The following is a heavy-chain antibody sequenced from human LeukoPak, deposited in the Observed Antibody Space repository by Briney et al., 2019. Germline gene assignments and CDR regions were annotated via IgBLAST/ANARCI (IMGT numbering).Heavy chain of an antibody. Sequence: GGSLRLSCAASGFTFSSYEMNWVRQAPGKGLEWVSYISSSGSTIYYADSVKGRFTISRDNAKNSLYLQMNSLRAEDTAVYYCARDPVPYDSSGYPPHDAFDIWGQGTMVTVSS. J-gene: IGHJ3*02. CDR2: ISSSGSTI. V-gene: IGHV3-48*03. CDR3: ARDPVPYDSSGYPPHDAFDI. D-gene: IGHD3-22*01. CDR1: GFTFSSYE.